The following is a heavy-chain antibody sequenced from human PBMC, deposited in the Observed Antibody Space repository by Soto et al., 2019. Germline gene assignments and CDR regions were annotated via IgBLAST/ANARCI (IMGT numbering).Heavy chain of an antibody. Sequence: QVQLVQSGAEVKKPGASVKVSCKASGYTFTSYDINWVRQATGQGLEWMGWMNGNSGNTGYAQKFQGRVNITRDTSMSTAYMELSSLTSEDTAVYYCARRTIAYWYFDLWGRGTLVTVSS. CDR2: MNGNSGNT. CDR1: GYTFTSYD. CDR3: ARRTIAYWYFDL. V-gene: IGHV1-8*01. J-gene: IGHJ2*01. D-gene: IGHD1-1*01.